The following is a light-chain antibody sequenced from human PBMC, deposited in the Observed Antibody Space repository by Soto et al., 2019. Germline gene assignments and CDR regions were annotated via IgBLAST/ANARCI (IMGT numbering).Light chain of an antibody. CDR3: CSYADNNDYV. J-gene: IGLJ1*01. Sequence: QSGLTQPPSASGSLGQSVTISCTGTSSDVGAYNYVSWYQQHPGKAPKLMIYEVTRRPSGVPDRFSGSKSGNTASLNVSGLQAEDEADYYCCSYADNNDYVFGTGTKVTVL. CDR1: SSDVGAYNY. CDR2: EVT. V-gene: IGLV2-8*01.